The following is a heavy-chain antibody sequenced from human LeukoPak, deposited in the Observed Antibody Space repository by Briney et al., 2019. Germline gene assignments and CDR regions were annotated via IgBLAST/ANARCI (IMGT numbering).Heavy chain of an antibody. D-gene: IGHD3-10*01. CDR2: IYYSGST. Sequence: SETLSLTCAVYGGSFSGYYWSWIRQPPGKGLEWIGSIYYSGSTYYNPSLKSRVTISVDTSKNQFSLKLSSVTAADTAVYYCAKYYYGSGSYSDYWGQGTLVTVSS. V-gene: IGHV4-34*01. CDR3: AKYYYGSGSYSDY. CDR1: GGSFSGYY. J-gene: IGHJ4*02.